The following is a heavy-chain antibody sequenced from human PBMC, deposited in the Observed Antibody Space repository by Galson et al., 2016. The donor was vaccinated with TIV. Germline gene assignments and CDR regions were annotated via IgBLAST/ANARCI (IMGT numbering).Heavy chain of an antibody. Sequence: TLSLTCNVSGGSISSGTYYWNWIRQPAGKGLEWIGRIYTSGSTNYNPSLESRVTISVDTSKNQFSLKLNSVTAADTAVYYCARDGYYYYYGMDVWGQGTTVTVSS. J-gene: IGHJ6*02. CDR1: GGSISSGTYY. CDR2: IYTSGST. CDR3: ARDGYYYYYGMDV. V-gene: IGHV4-61*02.